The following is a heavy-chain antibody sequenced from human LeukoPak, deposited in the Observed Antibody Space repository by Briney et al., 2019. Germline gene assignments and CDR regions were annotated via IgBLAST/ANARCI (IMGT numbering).Heavy chain of an antibody. CDR1: GFTFSSYS. CDR3: AKAVRLAYGTGYYSFDY. D-gene: IGHD3/OR15-3a*01. V-gene: IGHV3-21*01. CDR2: ISSSSSYI. Sequence: GGSLRLSCAASGFTFSSYSMNWVRQAPGKGLEWVSSISSSSSYIYYADSVKGRFTISRDSSKHTLYLQMNSLRAEDTAVYYCAKAVRLAYGTGYYSFDYWGQGTLVTVSS. J-gene: IGHJ4*02.